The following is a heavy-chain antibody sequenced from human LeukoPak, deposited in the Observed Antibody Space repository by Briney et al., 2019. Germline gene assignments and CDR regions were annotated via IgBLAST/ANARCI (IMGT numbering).Heavy chain of an antibody. V-gene: IGHV1-69*05. CDR1: GGTFSSYA. D-gene: IGHD4-23*01. CDR3: ASRAHGGNSWAWYYYMDV. Sequence: SVKVSCKASGGTFSSYAISWVRQAPGQGLEWMGGIIPIFGTANYVQKFQGRVTITTDESTSTAYMELSSLRSEDTAVYYCASRAHGGNSWAWYYYMDVWGKGTTVTVSS. J-gene: IGHJ6*03. CDR2: IIPIFGTA.